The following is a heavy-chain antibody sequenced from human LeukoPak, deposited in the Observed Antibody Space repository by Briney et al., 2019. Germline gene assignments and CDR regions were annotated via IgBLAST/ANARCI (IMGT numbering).Heavy chain of an antibody. V-gene: IGHV4-39*07. Sequence: SETLSLTCTVSGGSISSSSYYWGWIRQPPGKGLEWIGSIYYSGSTYYNPSLKSRVTISVDTSKNQFSLKLSSVTAADTAVYYCARDPSRYFDWLPTNWFDPWGQGTLVTVSS. D-gene: IGHD3-9*01. CDR1: GGSISSSSYY. CDR3: ARDPSRYFDWLPTNWFDP. J-gene: IGHJ5*02. CDR2: IYYSGST.